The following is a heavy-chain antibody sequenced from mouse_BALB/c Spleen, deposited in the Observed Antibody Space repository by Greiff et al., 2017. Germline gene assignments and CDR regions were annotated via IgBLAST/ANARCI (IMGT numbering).Heavy chain of an antibody. CDR1: GYSITSGYS. J-gene: IGHJ4*01. D-gene: IGHD2-2*01. V-gene: IGHV3-1*02. Sequence: EVMLVESGPDLVKPSQSLSLTCTVTGYSITSGYSWHWIRQFPGNKLEWMGYIHYSGSTNYNPSLKSRISITRDTSKNQFFLQLNSVTTEDTATYYCARDLLWLRQGDYYAMDYWGQGTSVTVSS. CDR3: ARDLLWLRQGDYYAMDY. CDR2: IHYSGST.